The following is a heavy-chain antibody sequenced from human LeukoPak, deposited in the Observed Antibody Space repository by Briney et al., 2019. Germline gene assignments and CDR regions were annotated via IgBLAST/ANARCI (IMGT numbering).Heavy chain of an antibody. CDR1: GYTFTAYY. CDR2: INPNSGGT. J-gene: IGHJ4*02. CDR3: ARSAHSTTSLIDY. V-gene: IGHV1-2*02. Sequence: GASVKVSCKASGYTFTAYYMHWVRQAPGQGLKWMGWINPNSGGTNYAQKFQGRVTMTRDTSISTAYMELSRLRSDDTAVYYCARSAHSTTSLIDYWGQGTLVTVSS. D-gene: IGHD1-7*01.